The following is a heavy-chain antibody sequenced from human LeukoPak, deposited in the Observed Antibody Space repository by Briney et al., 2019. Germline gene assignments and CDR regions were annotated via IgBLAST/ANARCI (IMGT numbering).Heavy chain of an antibody. J-gene: IGHJ3*02. CDR3: AKNYGDYEVGAFDI. D-gene: IGHD4-17*01. CDR2: ISGSGGST. V-gene: IGHV3-23*01. Sequence: PGGSLRLSCVGSEFTFSNYWMHWVRQAPGKGLEWVSAISGSGGSTYYADSVKGRFTISRDNSKNTLYLQMNSLRAEDTAVYYCAKNYGDYEVGAFDIWGQGTMVTVSS. CDR1: EFTFSNYW.